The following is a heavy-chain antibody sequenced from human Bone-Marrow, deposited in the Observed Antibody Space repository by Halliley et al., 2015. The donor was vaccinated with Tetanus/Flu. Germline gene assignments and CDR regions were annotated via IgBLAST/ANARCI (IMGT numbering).Heavy chain of an antibody. CDR2: ISSDVHSI. Sequence: AVSGFSLSDYGMHWVRQPPGKGLQWVAVISSDVHSIYYADSVKGRFTISRHSSKKTLYLQRNSLTGENTAVYFCARRFDSNTHDDSGLQEGAFQYWGLGTLVTVTS. V-gene: IGHV3-30*03. CDR3: ARRFDSNTHDDSGLQEGAFQY. CDR1: GFSLSDYG. D-gene: IGHD3-9*01. J-gene: IGHJ1*01.